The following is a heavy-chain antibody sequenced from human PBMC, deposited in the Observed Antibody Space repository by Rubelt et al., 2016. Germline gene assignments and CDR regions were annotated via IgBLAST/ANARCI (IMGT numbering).Heavy chain of an antibody. CDR3: AKGRGDSSGYYSYFDY. CDR1: SSYG. V-gene: IGHV3-33*06. CDR2: IWYDGSNK. J-gene: IGHJ4*02. Sequence: SSYGMHWVRQAPGKGLEWVAVIWYDGSNKYYADSVKGRFTISRDNSKNTLYLQMNSLRAEDTAVYYCAKGRGDSSGYYSYFDYWGQGTLVTVSS. D-gene: IGHD3-22*01.